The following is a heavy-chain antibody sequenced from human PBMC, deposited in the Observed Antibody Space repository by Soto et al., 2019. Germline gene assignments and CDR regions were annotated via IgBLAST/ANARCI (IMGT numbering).Heavy chain of an antibody. D-gene: IGHD2-21*02. Sequence: QVPLAESGGGVVQPGRSLRLSCAASGFTFSSYGMHWVRQAPGKGLEWVAVISYDGSNKYYADSVKGRFTISRDNSKNTLYLQMNSLRAEDTAVYYCAKDWDIVVVTAIRYGMDVWGQGTTVTVSS. V-gene: IGHV3-30*18. CDR1: GFTFSSYG. CDR3: AKDWDIVVVTAIRYGMDV. CDR2: ISYDGSNK. J-gene: IGHJ6*02.